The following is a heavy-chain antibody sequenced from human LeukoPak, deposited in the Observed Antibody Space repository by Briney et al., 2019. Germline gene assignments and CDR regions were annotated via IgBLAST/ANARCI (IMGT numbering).Heavy chain of an antibody. J-gene: IGHJ4*02. Sequence: ASVKVSCKASGYTFTGYYMHWVRQAPGQGLEWMGWINPNSGGTNYAQKFQGRVTMTRDTSISTAYMELSRLRSDDTAVYYCARQGYSGHSQGAADYWGQGTLVTVSS. V-gene: IGHV1-2*02. D-gene: IGHD4-23*01. CDR1: GYTFTGYY. CDR2: INPNSGGT. CDR3: ARQGYSGHSQGAADY.